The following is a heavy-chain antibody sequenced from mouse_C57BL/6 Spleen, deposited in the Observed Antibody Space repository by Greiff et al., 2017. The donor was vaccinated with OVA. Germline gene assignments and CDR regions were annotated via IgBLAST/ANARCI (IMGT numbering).Heavy chain of an antibody. Sequence: QVQLQQPGAELVRPGTSVKLSCKASGYTFTSYWMPWVKQRPGQGLEWIGVIDPSASYTNYTQKFKGKATLSVDTSSSTAYMQLSSLTSEDSAVYYCARDWEEYAMDYWGQGTAVTVSS. CDR2: IDPSASYT. CDR3: ARDWEEYAMDY. CDR1: GYTFTSYW. V-gene: IGHV1-59*01. D-gene: IGHD4-1*01. J-gene: IGHJ4*01.